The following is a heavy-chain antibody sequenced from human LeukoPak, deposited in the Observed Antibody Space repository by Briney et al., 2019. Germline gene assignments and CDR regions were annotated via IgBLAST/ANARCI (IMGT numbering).Heavy chain of an antibody. J-gene: IGHJ5*02. CDR2: INHSGST. CDR3: ARASYRLLYQNTGNWFDP. Sequence: PSETLSLTCAVYSGSFSGYYWSWIRQPPGKGLEWIGEINHSGSTNYNPSLKSRVTISVDTSKNQFSLKLSSVTAADTAVYYCARASYRLLYQNTGNWFDPWGQGTLVTVSS. CDR1: SGSFSGYY. D-gene: IGHD2-2*02. V-gene: IGHV4-34*01.